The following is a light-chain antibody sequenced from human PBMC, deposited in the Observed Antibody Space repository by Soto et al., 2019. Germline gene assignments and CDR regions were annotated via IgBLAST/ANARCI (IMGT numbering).Light chain of an antibody. CDR2: DAS. Sequence: EIVLTQSPATLSLSPGERATLSCRASQSVGTYLAWYQQKPGQAPRLLIYDASIRATGIPARFSGSGSGTDFTLTISSLDPEDFAVYYCQQRTNWPPLTFGGGTKVVIK. CDR1: QSVGTY. J-gene: IGKJ4*01. CDR3: QQRTNWPPLT. V-gene: IGKV3-11*01.